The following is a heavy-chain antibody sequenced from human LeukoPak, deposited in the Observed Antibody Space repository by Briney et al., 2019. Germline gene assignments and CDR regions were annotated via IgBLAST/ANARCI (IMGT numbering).Heavy chain of an antibody. J-gene: IGHJ6*03. CDR3: ARGRISSSWSLYYYYYMDV. D-gene: IGHD6-13*01. CDR2: MNPNSGNT. V-gene: IGHV1-8*03. Sequence: ASVKVSCKASGYTFTNYAMNWVRQAPGQGLEWMGWMNPNSGNTGYAQKFQGRVTITRNTSISTAYMELSSLRSEDTAVYYCARGRISSSWSLYYYYYMDVWGKGTTVTVSS. CDR1: GYTFTNYA.